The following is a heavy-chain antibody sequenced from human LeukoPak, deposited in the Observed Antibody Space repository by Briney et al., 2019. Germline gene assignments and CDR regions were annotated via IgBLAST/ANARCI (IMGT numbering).Heavy chain of an antibody. Sequence: GGSLRLSCAASGFIFSRYGMSWVRQAPGKGLEWVSAISGSGGTTYYADSVKGRFTNSRDNSKNTLYLQMNSLRAEDTAVYYCAKGRGPRGYSYGYGWFDPWGQGTLVTVSS. CDR3: AKGRGPRGYSYGYGWFDP. D-gene: IGHD5-18*01. J-gene: IGHJ5*02. CDR1: GFIFSRYG. V-gene: IGHV3-23*01. CDR2: ISGSGGTT.